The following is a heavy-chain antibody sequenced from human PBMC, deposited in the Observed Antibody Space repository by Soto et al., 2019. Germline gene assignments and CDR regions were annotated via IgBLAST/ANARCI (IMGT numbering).Heavy chain of an antibody. D-gene: IGHD6-19*01. J-gene: IGHJ4*02. CDR2: ISAFNGET. V-gene: IGHV1-18*01. CDR1: GFTFSDYG. Sequence: QIQLVQSGAEVKKPGASVKVSCKASGFTFSDYGFSWLRQAPGRGLEWMGWISAFNGETNYTQKSGGRVAMTTNAYTTTAYMELRSVTVDATAVSYWVREQQWLLQVPLNFYDWGQGNVVSVSS. CDR3: VREQQWLLQVPLNFYD.